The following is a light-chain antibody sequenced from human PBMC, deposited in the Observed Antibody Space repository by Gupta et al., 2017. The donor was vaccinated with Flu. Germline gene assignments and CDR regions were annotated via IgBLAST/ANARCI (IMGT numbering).Light chain of an antibody. J-gene: IGKJ4*01. V-gene: IGKV4-1*01. Sequence: SLGERATINCKSSQSGWHSSNNKNYLAWYQQKPGQPPKLLIYWASARESGLLDRFSGSGSGTDFTLTISSLQAEDVAVYYCQQYYTVPFTFGGGTKVEIK. CDR3: QQYYTVPFT. CDR2: WAS. CDR1: QSGWHSSNNKNY.